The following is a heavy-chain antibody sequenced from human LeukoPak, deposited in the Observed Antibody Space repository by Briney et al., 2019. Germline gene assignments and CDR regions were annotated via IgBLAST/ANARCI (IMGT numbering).Heavy chain of an antibody. CDR3: ARDRNEDYGDYYAFDI. CDR1: GGTFSSYA. CDR2: IIPIFGTA. Sequence: ASVKVSCKASGGTFSSYAISWVRQAPGQGLEWVGGIIPIFGTANYAQKFQGRVTITTDESTSTAYMELSSLRSEDTAVYYCARDRNEDYGDYYAFDIWGQGTMVTVSS. D-gene: IGHD4-17*01. J-gene: IGHJ3*02. V-gene: IGHV1-69*05.